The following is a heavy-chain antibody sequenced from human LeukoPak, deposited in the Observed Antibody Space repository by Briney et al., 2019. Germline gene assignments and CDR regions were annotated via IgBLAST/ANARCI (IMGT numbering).Heavy chain of an antibody. CDR1: GGTFSSYA. CDR2: IIPIFGTA. D-gene: IGHD6-13*01. Sequence: ASVKVSCKASGGTFSSYAISWVRQAPGQGLEWMGRIIPIFGTANYAQKFQGRVTITTDESTSTAYMELISLRSEDTAVYYCARAQAETGYSSSWYAPQRPWGQGTLVTVSS. V-gene: IGHV1-69*05. CDR3: ARAQAETGYSSSWYAPQRP. J-gene: IGHJ5*02.